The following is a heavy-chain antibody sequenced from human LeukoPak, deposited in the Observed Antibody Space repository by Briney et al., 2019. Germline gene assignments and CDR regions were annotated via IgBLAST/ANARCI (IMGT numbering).Heavy chain of an antibody. V-gene: IGHV1-2*02. CDR2: MNPNSGGT. J-gene: IGHJ4*02. Sequence: GASVKVSCKTSGYTFTAYNIHWLRQAPGQGLEWMGWMNPNSGGTKYAQTFQGRVTLTRDTSISTAYLELSSLTSDDTAVYFCASQGSNSSGWYPLDDWGQGTLVTVSS. CDR1: GYTFTAYN. CDR3: ASQGSNSSGWYPLDD. D-gene: IGHD6-19*01.